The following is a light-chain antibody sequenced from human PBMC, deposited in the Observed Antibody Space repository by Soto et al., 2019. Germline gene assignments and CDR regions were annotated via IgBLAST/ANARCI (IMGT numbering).Light chain of an antibody. J-gene: IGLJ2*01. CDR1: SSDVGGYNC. CDR2: DVY. V-gene: IGLV2-14*03. CDR3: SSYTTTTALGI. Sequence: QSAPTQPASVSGSPGQSITISCTGTSSDVGGYNCVSWYQQHPGKAPKLIISDVYNRPSGVSYRFSGSKSGNTASLTISGLQAEDEADYYCSSYTTTTALGIFGGGTKLTVL.